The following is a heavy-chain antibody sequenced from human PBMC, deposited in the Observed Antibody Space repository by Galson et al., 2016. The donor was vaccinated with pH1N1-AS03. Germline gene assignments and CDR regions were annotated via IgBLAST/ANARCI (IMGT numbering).Heavy chain of an antibody. CDR1: GFTFSTYA. D-gene: IGHD5-24*01. Sequence: SLRLSCAASGFTFSTYAMHWVRQAPGKGLEWVAVISNDGRNKIYADSVKGRLTISRDSSKSILYLEMNSLRAEDTAVYYCAGPSRWLQICFDYWGQGTLVTVSS. V-gene: IGHV3-30-3*01. CDR3: AGPSRWLQICFDY. CDR2: ISNDGRNK. J-gene: IGHJ4*02.